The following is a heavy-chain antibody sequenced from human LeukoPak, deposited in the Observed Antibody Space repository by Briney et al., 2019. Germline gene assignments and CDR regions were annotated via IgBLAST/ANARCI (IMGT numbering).Heavy chain of an antibody. V-gene: IGHV3-21*01. Sequence: PGGSLRLSCGASGFTLSSYSMNWVRQAPGKGLEWVAAISSSSSYIYYADSVKGRFTISRDNAKNSLYLQMNSLRAEDTAVYYCARGPPGDYWGQGTLVTVSS. J-gene: IGHJ4*02. CDR3: ARGPPGDY. CDR2: ISSSSSYI. CDR1: GFTLSSYS.